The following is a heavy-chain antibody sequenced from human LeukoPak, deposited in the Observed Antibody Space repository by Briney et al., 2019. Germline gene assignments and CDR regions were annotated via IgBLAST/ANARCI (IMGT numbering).Heavy chain of an antibody. CDR1: GYSISSGDY. D-gene: IGHD5-18*01. CDR2: IYHTGIT. Sequence: SETLSLTCSVSGYSISSGDYWAWIRQPPGMGLQWIGIIYHTGITYYTPSLKSRVTISVDTSKNQFSLKLSSVTAADTAVYYCARGRSDTAMVTGWGQGTLVTVSS. V-gene: IGHV4-38-2*02. CDR3: ARGRSDTAMVTG. J-gene: IGHJ4*02.